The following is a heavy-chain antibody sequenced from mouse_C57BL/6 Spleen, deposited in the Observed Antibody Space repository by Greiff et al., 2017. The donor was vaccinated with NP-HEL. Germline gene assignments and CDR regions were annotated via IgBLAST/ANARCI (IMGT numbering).Heavy chain of an antibody. CDR3: ARIYYDYLAWFAY. CDR2: ISSGSSTI. Sequence: EVKLVESGGGLVKPGGSLKLSCAASGFTFSDYGMHWVRQAPEKGLEWVAYISSGSSTIYYADTVKGRFPISRDNAKNTLFLQMTSLRSEDTAMYYCARIYYDYLAWFAYWGQGTLVTVYA. D-gene: IGHD2-4*01. V-gene: IGHV5-17*01. J-gene: IGHJ3*01. CDR1: GFTFSDYG.